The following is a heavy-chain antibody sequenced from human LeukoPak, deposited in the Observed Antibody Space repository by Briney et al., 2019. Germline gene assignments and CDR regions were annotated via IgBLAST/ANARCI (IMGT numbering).Heavy chain of an antibody. D-gene: IGHD3-10*01. J-gene: IGHJ5*02. CDR1: GGSFSGYY. Sequence: SETLSLTCAVYGGSFSGYYWSWIRQPPGKGLEWIGEINHSGSTNYNPSLKSRVTISVDTSKNQFSLKLSSVTAADTAVYYCARRTYMVRGVIKGSNWFDPWGQGTLVTVSS. CDR2: INHSGST. V-gene: IGHV4-34*01. CDR3: ARRTYMVRGVIKGSNWFDP.